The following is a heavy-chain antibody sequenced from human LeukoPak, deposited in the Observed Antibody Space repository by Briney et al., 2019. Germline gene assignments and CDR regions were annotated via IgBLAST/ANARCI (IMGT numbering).Heavy chain of an antibody. CDR2: ISSSGDII. V-gene: IGHV3-48*03. CDR1: GFPLSKYE. CDR3: ARGWFDF. Sequence: GGSLRLSRAASGFPLSKYELNWVRQAPRKGLEWVSYISSSGDIIYYAASVKGRFTISRGNAKNSLYLQMKTLRAEDTAVYYCARGWFDFWGQGTLVTVSS. J-gene: IGHJ4*02.